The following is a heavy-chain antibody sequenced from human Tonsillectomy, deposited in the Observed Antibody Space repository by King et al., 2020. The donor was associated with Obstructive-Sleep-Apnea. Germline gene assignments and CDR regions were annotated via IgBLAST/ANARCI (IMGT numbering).Heavy chain of an antibody. V-gene: IGHV3-7*01. CDR3: ALITGSDY. D-gene: IGHD1-1*01. CDR1: GISFSNYW. Sequence: VQLVESGGGLVQPGGSLRLSCTVSGISFSNYWMSWVRQAPGKGLEWVANIKKDGSERYYVDAVKGRFTISRDNAKNSLFLQMNSLRGEDTAVYFCALITGSDYWGQGTMVTVSX. J-gene: IGHJ4*02. CDR2: IKKDGSER.